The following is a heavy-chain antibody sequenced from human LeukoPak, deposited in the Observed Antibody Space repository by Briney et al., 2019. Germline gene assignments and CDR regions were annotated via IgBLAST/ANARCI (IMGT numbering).Heavy chain of an antibody. CDR3: ARDHVVVPAAIYYY. V-gene: IGHV1-18*01. Sequence: ASVKVSCKASGYTFTSYGISWVRQAPGQGLEWMGWISAYNGNTNYAQKVQGRVTMTTDTSTSTAYTELRSLRSDDTAVYYCARDHVVVPAAIYYYWGQGTLVTVSS. CDR2: ISAYNGNT. CDR1: GYTFTSYG. J-gene: IGHJ4*02. D-gene: IGHD2-2*01.